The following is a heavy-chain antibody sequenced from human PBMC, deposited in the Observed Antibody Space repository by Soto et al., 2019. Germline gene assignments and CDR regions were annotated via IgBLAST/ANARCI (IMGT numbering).Heavy chain of an antibody. Sequence: ASVKVSCKASGYTLTSYARQWVRQAPGQRLEWMGWINAGNGNTRYAQKFQGRVTMTRDTSTSTVYMELSSLRSEDTAVYYCARDTILGNYNWFDPWGQGTLVTVSS. V-gene: IGHV1-3*01. CDR2: INAGNGNT. CDR1: GYTLTSYA. J-gene: IGHJ5*02. CDR3: ARDTILGNYNWFDP. D-gene: IGHD3-3*01.